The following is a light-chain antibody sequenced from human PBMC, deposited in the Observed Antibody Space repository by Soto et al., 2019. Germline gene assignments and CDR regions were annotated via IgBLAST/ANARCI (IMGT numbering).Light chain of an antibody. CDR1: QSVSSSY. Sequence: EIVLTQSPGTLSLSPGERATLSCRASQSVSSSYLAWYQQKPGQAPRLLLYGASSRATGIPDRFSGSGSGTDFTLTISRLEPEDFAVYYCQQYGSSPPTTFGQGTRREIK. V-gene: IGKV3-20*01. J-gene: IGKJ5*01. CDR2: GAS. CDR3: QQYGSSPPTT.